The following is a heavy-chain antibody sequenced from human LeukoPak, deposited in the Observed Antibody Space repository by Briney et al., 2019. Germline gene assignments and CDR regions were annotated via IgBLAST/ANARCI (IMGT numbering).Heavy chain of an antibody. CDR2: ISWNSGSI. V-gene: IGHV3-9*01. J-gene: IGHJ5*02. CDR3: ARQDGNWFDP. Sequence: GGSLRLSCAASGFTFDDYAMHWVRQAPGKGLEWVSGISWNSGSIGYADSVKGRFTISRDNAKNTLYLQMNSLRAEDTAVYYCARQDGNWFDPWGQGTLVTVSS. CDR1: GFTFDDYA.